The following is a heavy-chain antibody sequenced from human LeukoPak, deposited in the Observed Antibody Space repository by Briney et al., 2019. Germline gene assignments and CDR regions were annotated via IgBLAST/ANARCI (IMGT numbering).Heavy chain of an antibody. V-gene: IGHV1-46*01. CDR2: INPSGGST. J-gene: IGHJ4*02. Sequence: EASVRVSCTASGYTFTSSYMHCVRQGPGQGLEWMGIINPSGGSTSHAQKFQGRVTMSRATSTSTVYMELGSLRSEDTAVYYCARPTLQYRGYDYWGQGTLVTISS. D-gene: IGHD5-12*01. CDR3: ARPTLQYRGYDY. CDR1: GYTFTSSY.